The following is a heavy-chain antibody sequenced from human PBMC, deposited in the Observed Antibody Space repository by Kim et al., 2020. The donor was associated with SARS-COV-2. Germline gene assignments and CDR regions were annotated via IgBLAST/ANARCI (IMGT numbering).Heavy chain of an antibody. V-gene: IGHV3-7*01. Sequence: YYVDSVKGRLTISRDNDKNPLYLQMNGLRAEDTAVYYCASDSRGGDCYKYWGQGTLVTVSS. J-gene: IGHJ4*02. CDR3: ASDSRGGDCYKY. D-gene: IGHD2-21*02.